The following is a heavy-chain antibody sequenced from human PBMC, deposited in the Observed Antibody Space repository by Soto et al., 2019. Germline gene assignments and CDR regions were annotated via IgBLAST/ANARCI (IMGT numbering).Heavy chain of an antibody. CDR3: AKGRQWLVYYYDY. J-gene: IGHJ4*02. CDR1: GFTFSASA. D-gene: IGHD6-19*01. V-gene: IGHV3-23*01. CDR2: ISGTGSST. Sequence: PGGSLRLSCAASGFTFSASAMSWVRQAPGKGLEWVSGISGTGSSTYYADSVKGRFSISRDNSKNMEYLQMNGLRADDTAEYYCAKGRQWLVYYYDYWGPGIPVTVSS.